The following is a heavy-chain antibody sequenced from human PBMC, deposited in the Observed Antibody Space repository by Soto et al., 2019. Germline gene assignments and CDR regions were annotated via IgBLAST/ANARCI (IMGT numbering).Heavy chain of an antibody. CDR2: IIPIFGTA. Sequence: QVQLVQSGAEVRKPGSSVKVSCKASGGTFSSYAISWVRQAPGQGLEWMGGIIPIFGTANYAQKFQGRVTITADESTSTAYMELSSLRSEDTAVYYCARFKRDSSSSTTDPDYWGQGTLVTVSS. CDR1: GGTFSSYA. J-gene: IGHJ4*02. CDR3: ARFKRDSSSSTTDPDY. D-gene: IGHD6-6*01. V-gene: IGHV1-69*01.